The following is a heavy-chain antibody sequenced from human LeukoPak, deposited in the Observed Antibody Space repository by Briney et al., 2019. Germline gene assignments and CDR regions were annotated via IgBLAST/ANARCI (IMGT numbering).Heavy chain of an antibody. CDR3: GRGRYCTNGVCQYFDY. CDR1: GFTFSDYY. J-gene: IGHJ4*02. V-gene: IGHV3-33*08. CDR2: IWYDGSNK. Sequence: GGSLRLSCAASGFTFSDYYMSWIRQAPGKGLEWVAVIWYDGSNKYYADSVKGRFTISRDNSKNTRYLQMNSLRAEDTAVYYCGRGRYCTNGVCQYFDYWGQGTLVTVSS. D-gene: IGHD2-8*01.